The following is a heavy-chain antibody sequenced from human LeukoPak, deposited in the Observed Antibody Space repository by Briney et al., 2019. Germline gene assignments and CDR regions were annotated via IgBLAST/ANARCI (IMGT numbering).Heavy chain of an antibody. Sequence: SETLSLTCTVSGGSISSSSYYWGWIRQPPGKGLEWIGSIYYSGSTYYNPSLKSRVTISVDTSKNQFSLKLSSVTAADTAVYYCARHKTPYGGSGSYYNANNWFDPWGQGTLVTVSS. V-gene: IGHV4-39*01. CDR1: GGSISSSSYY. CDR3: ARHKTPYGGSGSYYNANNWFDP. CDR2: IYYSGST. J-gene: IGHJ5*02. D-gene: IGHD3-10*01.